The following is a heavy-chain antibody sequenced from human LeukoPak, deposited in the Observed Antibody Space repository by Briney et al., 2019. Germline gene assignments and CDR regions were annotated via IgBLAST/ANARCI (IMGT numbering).Heavy chain of an antibody. CDR1: GFTFSRKG. J-gene: IGHJ5*02. CDR3: VRERIYYSDLAYKERENFDP. V-gene: IGHV3-74*01. Sequence: PGGSLRPSCAASGFTFSRKGIHWVRQGPGKGLMWVSRLNEDGSTADYADSVKGRFTMSRDNAKGKVFLEMRGLTVEATAIYFCVRERIYYSDLAYKERENFDPWGRGTLVTVSS. CDR2: LNEDGSTA. D-gene: IGHD1-26*01.